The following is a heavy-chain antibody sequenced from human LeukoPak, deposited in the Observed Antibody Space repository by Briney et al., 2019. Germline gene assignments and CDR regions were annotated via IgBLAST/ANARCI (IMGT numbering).Heavy chain of an antibody. Sequence: GGSLRLSCAASGFTFTNFDMVWVRQAPGKGLEWVSGISNGGDRAYYADSVKGRFTISRDNSKSALFLQMNSLRAEDTAVYYCAKEARYNWNGDYWGQGTLVTVSS. CDR2: ISNGGDRA. D-gene: IGHD1-20*01. V-gene: IGHV3-23*01. J-gene: IGHJ4*02. CDR1: GFTFTNFD. CDR3: AKEARYNWNGDY.